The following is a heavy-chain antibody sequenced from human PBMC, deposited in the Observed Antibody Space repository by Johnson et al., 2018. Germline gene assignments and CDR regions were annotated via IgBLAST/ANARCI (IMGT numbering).Heavy chain of an antibody. J-gene: IGHJ6*02. D-gene: IGHD1-14*01. CDR1: GFTFDDYA. CDR2: ISWNSGSI. Sequence: EVQLVESGGGLVQPGRSLRLSCAASGFTFDDYAMHWVRQAPGKGLEWVSGISWNSGSIGYADSVKGRFTISRDNAKNSLYLQMNRLRAEDTAVYYCARTPGHGMDVWGQGTTVTVSS. V-gene: IGHV3-9*01. CDR3: ARTPGHGMDV.